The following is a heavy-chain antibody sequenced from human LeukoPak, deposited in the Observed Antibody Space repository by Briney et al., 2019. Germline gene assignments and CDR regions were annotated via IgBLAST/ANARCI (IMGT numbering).Heavy chain of an antibody. D-gene: IGHD3-10*01. J-gene: IGHJ6*03. V-gene: IGHV4-38-2*02. CDR3: ARGPFGSGNYYHYYYMDV. CDR2: VYGSGST. Sequence: PSETLSLTCSVSGYSISNGHYWGWIRQPPGKGLEWIVSVYGSGSTYYNTSLKSRVTISVDTSKNQFSLSLNYVTVADTAVYFCARGPFGSGNYYHYYYMDVWGKGTTVTVSS. CDR1: GYSISNGHY.